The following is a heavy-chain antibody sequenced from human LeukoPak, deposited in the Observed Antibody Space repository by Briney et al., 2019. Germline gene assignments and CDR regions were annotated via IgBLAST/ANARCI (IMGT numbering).Heavy chain of an antibody. D-gene: IGHD3-16*01. CDR1: GGSISNYY. V-gene: IGHV4-4*07. J-gene: IGHJ3*02. CDR3: ARDQSGFGGHNNDAFDI. Sequence: PSETLSLTCTVSGGSISNYYWNWIRQPAGKGLEWVGRVYASGSTRYNPSFNSRVTMSAETSKTQVSLKMTSVTAADTAVYFCARDQSGFGGHNNDAFDIWGQGTMVTVSS. CDR2: VYASGST.